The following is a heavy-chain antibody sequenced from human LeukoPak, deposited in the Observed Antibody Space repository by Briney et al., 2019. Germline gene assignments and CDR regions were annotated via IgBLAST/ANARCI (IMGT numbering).Heavy chain of an antibody. Sequence: PSQTLSLTCTVSGGSISSSSYYWGWIRQPPGKGLEWIGSIYYSGSTYYNPSLKSRVTISVDTSKNQFSLKLSSVTAADTAVYYCARRWRLSYFDYWGQGTLVTVSS. J-gene: IGHJ4*02. CDR2: IYYSGST. CDR1: GGSISSSSYY. V-gene: IGHV4-39*01. CDR3: ARRWRLSYFDY. D-gene: IGHD6-25*01.